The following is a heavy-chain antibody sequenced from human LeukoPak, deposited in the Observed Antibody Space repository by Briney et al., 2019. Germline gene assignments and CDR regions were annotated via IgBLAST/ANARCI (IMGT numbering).Heavy chain of an antibody. D-gene: IGHD1-26*01. CDR1: GYTFTSYD. CDR2: IIPIFGTA. V-gene: IGHV1-69*13. CDR3: ASNRRIVGATGRFDY. Sequence: SVKVSCKASGYTFTSYDINWVRQAPGQGLEWMGGIIPIFGTANYAQKFQGRVTITADESTSTAYMELSSLRSEDTAVYYCASNRRIVGATGRFDYWGQGTLVTVSS. J-gene: IGHJ4*02.